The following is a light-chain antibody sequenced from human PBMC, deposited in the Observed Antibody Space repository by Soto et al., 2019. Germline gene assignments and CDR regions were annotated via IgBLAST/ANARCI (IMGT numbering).Light chain of an antibody. CDR1: QSVSSN. V-gene: IGKV3-20*01. J-gene: IGKJ1*01. CDR2: GAS. CDR3: QHYGSSRT. Sequence: EIVLTQSPATLSVSPGERATLSCRASQSVSSNLAWYQQKPGQAPRLLIYGASSRATGIPDRFSGSGSGPDFTLTISRLEPEDFAVYFCQHYGSSRTFGQGTKVE.